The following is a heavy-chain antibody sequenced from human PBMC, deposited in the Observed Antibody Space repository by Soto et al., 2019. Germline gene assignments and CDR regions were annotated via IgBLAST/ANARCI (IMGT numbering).Heavy chain of an antibody. J-gene: IGHJ6*02. CDR3: ANVTKRAAAGRYEYYKYGMDV. D-gene: IGHD6-13*01. Sequence: PGGSLRLSCAASGFAFSTYAMTWVRQAPGKGLEWVSVISGSGGSSYYAASVKGRFTISRDNSKNTVYLQMNGLRAEDTALYFCANVTKRAAAGRYEYYKYGMDVWGQGTTVTVSS. CDR1: GFAFSTYA. V-gene: IGHV3-23*01. CDR2: ISGSGGSS.